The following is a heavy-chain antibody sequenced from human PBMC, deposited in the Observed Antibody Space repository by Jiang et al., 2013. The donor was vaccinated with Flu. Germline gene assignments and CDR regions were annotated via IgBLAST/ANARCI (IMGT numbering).Heavy chain of an antibody. J-gene: IGHJ4*02. CDR1: GYTFTGYY. CDR2: INPNSGGT. CDR3: ARVRYGSGSYRDY. D-gene: IGHD3-10*01. V-gene: IGHV1-2*02. Sequence: SGAEVKKPGASVKVSCKASGYTFTGYYMHWVRQAPGQGLEWMGWINPNSGGTNYAQKFQGRVTMTRDTSISTAYMELSRLRSDDTAVYYCARVRYGSGSYRDYWGQGTLVTVSS.